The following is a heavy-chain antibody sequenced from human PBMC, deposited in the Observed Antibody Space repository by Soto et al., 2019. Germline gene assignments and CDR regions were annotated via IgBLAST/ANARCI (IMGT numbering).Heavy chain of an antibody. D-gene: IGHD2-2*01. Sequence: QVPLVESGGGVVQPGRSLRLSCAASGFTFSSYVMHWVRQAPGKGLEWVAVIWYDGSNKYYADSVKGRFTISRDNSKNTLYLQMNSLRAEDTAVYYCARDLQRYCSSTSCYAGYFDYWGQGTLVTVSS. V-gene: IGHV3-33*01. CDR3: ARDLQRYCSSTSCYAGYFDY. CDR2: IWYDGSNK. J-gene: IGHJ4*02. CDR1: GFTFSSYV.